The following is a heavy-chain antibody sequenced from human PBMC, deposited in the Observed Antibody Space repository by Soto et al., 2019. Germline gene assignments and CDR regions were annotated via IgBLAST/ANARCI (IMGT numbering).Heavy chain of an antibody. CDR2: IIPIFGTA. CDR3: ARVGSLRYFDCLSIPA. CDR1: GGTFSSYA. D-gene: IGHD3-9*01. J-gene: IGHJ5*02. V-gene: IGHV1-69*13. Sequence: ASVKVSCKASGGTFSSYAISWVRQAPGQGLEWMGGIIPIFGTANYAQKFQGRVTITADESTSTAYMELSSLRSEDTAVYYCARVGSLRYFDCLSIPAWGQGPLVTVSS.